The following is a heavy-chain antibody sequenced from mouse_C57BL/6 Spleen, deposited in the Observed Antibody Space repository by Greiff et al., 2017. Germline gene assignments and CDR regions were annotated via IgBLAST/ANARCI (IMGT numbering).Heavy chain of an antibody. CDR3: DGSDRRVVGGY. V-gene: IGHV14-2*01. Sequence: EVKLQQSGAELVKPGASVKLSCTASGFNIKDYYMHWVKQRTDQGLEWIGRIDPADGETNYAPKFQGKATITADTSSNTAYLQLSSLTSDENAVYYCDGSDRRVVGGYWGQGTTLTVSS. CDR1: GFNIKDYY. D-gene: IGHD1-1*01. J-gene: IGHJ2*01. CDR2: IDPADGET.